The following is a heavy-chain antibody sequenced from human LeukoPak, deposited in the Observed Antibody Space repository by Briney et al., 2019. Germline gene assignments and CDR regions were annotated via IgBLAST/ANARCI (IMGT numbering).Heavy chain of an antibody. CDR3: ASYSYGLQDWFDP. D-gene: IGHD5-18*01. CDR1: GGSVSSGSYY. Sequence: SEPLSLTCTVSGGSVSSGSYYWSWIRQPPGKGLEWIGYIYYSGSTNYNPSLKSRVTISVDTSKNQFSLKLSSVTAADTAVYYCASYSYGLQDWFDPWGQGTLVTVSS. J-gene: IGHJ5*02. V-gene: IGHV4-61*01. CDR2: IYYSGST.